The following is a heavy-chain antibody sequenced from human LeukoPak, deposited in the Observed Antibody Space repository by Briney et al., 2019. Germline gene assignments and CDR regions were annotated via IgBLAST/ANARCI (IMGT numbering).Heavy chain of an antibody. Sequence: PSETLSLTCTVSGASISTNSYYWGWIRQPPGKGLEWIGSIYYSGSTYYNPSLKSRVTISVDTSKNQFSLKLSSVTAADTAVYYCARNAAYNLDYWGQGTLVTVSS. CDR2: IYYSGST. CDR1: GASISTNSYY. D-gene: IGHD1-14*01. V-gene: IGHV4-39*07. CDR3: ARNAAYNLDY. J-gene: IGHJ4*02.